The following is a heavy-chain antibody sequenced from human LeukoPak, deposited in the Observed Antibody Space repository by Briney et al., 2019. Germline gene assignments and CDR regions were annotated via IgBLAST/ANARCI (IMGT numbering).Heavy chain of an antibody. CDR1: GFTFSSYS. CDR3: ASRYCTSTNCYAFDI. CDR2: ISSDSNYI. Sequence: PGGSLRLSRAASGFTFSSYSMNWVRQAPGKGLEWVSSISSDSNYIFYADSVQGRFTISRDNAENSLFLQMNSLRDEDTAVYYCASRYCTSTNCYAFDIWGQGTMVTVSS. J-gene: IGHJ3*02. D-gene: IGHD2-2*01. V-gene: IGHV3-21*01.